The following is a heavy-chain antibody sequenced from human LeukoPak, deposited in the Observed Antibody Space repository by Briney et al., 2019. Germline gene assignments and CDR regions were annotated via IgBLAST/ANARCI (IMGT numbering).Heavy chain of an antibody. V-gene: IGHV4-39*07. CDR3: ARLTPTYYDFWSGSSPGYFDY. CDR1: GDSISSSSYY. Sequence: SETLSLTCTVSGDSISSSSYYWGWIRQPPGKGLEWIGSIYYSGSTYYNPSLKSRVTISIDTSKNQFSLKLSSVTAADTAVYYCARLTPTYYDFWSGSSPGYFDYWGQGTLVTVSS. D-gene: IGHD3-3*01. J-gene: IGHJ4*02. CDR2: IYYSGST.